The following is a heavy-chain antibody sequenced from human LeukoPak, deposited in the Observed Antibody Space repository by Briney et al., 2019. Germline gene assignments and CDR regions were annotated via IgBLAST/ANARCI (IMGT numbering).Heavy chain of an antibody. D-gene: IGHD4-17*01. J-gene: IGHJ5*02. CDR1: GGSFSGYY. CDR3: ARGLTVTTLDWFDP. CDR2: INHSGST. V-gene: IGHV4-34*01. Sequence: SETLSLTCAVYGGSFSGYYWSWIRQPPGKGLEWIGEINHSGSTNYNPSLKSRVTISVDTSKNQFSLKLSSVTAADTAVYYCARGLTVTTLDWFDPWGQGTLVTVSP.